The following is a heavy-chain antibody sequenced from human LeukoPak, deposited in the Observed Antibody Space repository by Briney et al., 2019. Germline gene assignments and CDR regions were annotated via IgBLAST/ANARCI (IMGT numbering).Heavy chain of an antibody. Sequence: SETLSLTCTVSGGSISSSSYYWGWIRQPPGKGLEWIVSIYYSASTNYNPSLKSRVTISVDTSKNQFSLKLSSVTAADTAVYYCARLNYYDSSGYSSFDYWGQGTLVTVSS. CDR3: ARLNYYDSSGYSSFDY. D-gene: IGHD3-22*01. CDR2: IYYSAST. CDR1: GGSISSSSYY. V-gene: IGHV4-39*07. J-gene: IGHJ4*02.